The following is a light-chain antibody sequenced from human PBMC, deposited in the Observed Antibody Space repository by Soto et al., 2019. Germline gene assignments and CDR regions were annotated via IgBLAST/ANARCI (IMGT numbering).Light chain of an antibody. Sequence: EVVLKQSPATVSLHPGERATLSCRASQSVSTNLAWYQHKPGQAPRFLIYGASTRATGIPARFSGSGSGTEFTLTISSLQSEDSAVYYCQQYNDLVTFGGGTKVDIK. CDR3: QQYNDLVT. V-gene: IGKV3-15*01. J-gene: IGKJ4*01. CDR1: QSVSTN. CDR2: GAS.